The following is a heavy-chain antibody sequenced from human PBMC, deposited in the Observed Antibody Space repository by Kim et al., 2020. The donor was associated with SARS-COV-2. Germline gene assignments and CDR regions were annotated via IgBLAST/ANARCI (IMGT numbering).Heavy chain of an antibody. Sequence: SETLFLTCTVSGGSISSYYWSWIRQPPGKGLEWIGYIYYSGSTNYNPSLKSRVTISVDTSRNQFSLKLSSVTAADTAVYYCARLALGYCSSTRCYAGFDPWGQGTLVTVSS. CDR3: ARLALGYCSSTRCYAGFDP. V-gene: IGHV4-59*01. J-gene: IGHJ5*02. CDR2: IYYSGST. CDR1: GGSISSYY. D-gene: IGHD2-2*01.